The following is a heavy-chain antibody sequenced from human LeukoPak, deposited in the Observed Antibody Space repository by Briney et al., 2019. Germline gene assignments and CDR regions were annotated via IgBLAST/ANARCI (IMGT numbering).Heavy chain of an antibody. CDR2: ISWNSGDI. Sequence: GRSLRLSCAASGFNFDGYAMHWVRQAPGKGLEWVSGISWNSGDIGYADSVKGRFTISKDNAKNDLYLQMNSLRPEDTALYYCVKVSRWRYEPLDIWGQGTMVTVSS. J-gene: IGHJ3*02. V-gene: IGHV3-9*01. CDR1: GFNFDGYA. CDR3: VKVSRWRYEPLDI. D-gene: IGHD2-2*01.